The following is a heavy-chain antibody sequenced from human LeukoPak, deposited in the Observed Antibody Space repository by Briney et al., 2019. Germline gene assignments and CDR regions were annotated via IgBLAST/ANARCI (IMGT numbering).Heavy chain of an antibody. J-gene: IGHJ6*02. CDR3: ARDDHCSGGSCYSDYYYGMDV. CDR1: GGSISSYY. CDR2: ICYSGST. Sequence: PSETLSLTCTVSGGSISSYYWSWIRQPPGKGLEWIGYICYSGSTNYNPSLKSRVTISVDTSKNQFSLKLSSVTAADTAVYYCARDDHCSGGSCYSDYYYGMDVWGQGTTVTVSS. D-gene: IGHD2-15*01. V-gene: IGHV4-59*01.